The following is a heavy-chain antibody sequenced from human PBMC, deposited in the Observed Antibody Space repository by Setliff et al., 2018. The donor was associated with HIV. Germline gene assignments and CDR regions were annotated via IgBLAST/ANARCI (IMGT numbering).Heavy chain of an antibody. Sequence: SETLSLTCTVSGDSITRGSYYWSWIRQPAGKGLEWIGHIYTSGKTHYSPSLKSRITISVGTSKNQFSLKLSSVTAADTALYYCARGGGGYFNYWGQGTLVTVSS. D-gene: IGHD3-22*01. CDR2: IYTSGKT. CDR3: ARGGGGYFNY. V-gene: IGHV4-61*09. J-gene: IGHJ4*02. CDR1: GDSITRGSYY.